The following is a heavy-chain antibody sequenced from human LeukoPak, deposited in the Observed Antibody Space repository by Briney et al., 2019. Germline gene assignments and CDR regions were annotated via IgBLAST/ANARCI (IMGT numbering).Heavy chain of an antibody. D-gene: IGHD5-24*01. V-gene: IGHV3-23*01. CDR1: GFTFSYYA. Sequence: SLRLSCATSGFTFSYYAMSWVRQAPVKGLDWVSVISARRQGTFYADFVRGRFIISRDHSKNPLTLQMDSLTADDTAIYFCTKRQASILTHADTWGQGNLVTVSS. CDR2: ISARRQGT. CDR3: TKRQASILTHADT. J-gene: IGHJ5*01.